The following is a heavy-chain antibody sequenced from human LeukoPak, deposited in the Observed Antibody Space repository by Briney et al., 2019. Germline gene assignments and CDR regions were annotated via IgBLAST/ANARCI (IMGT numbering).Heavy chain of an antibody. CDR2: ISGSGGST. CDR3: AKGATVTTDY. Sequence: PGGSLRLSCAASGFAFISYAMTWVRQAPGKGLEWVSAISGSGGSTYYADSVKGRFTISRDNSKNTLYLQMNSLRAEDTAVYYCAKGATVTTDYWGQGTLVTVSS. D-gene: IGHD4-17*01. V-gene: IGHV3-23*01. J-gene: IGHJ4*02. CDR1: GFAFISYA.